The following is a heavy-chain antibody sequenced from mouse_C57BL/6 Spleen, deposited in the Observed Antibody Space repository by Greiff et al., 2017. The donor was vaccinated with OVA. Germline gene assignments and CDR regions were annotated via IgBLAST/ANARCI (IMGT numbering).Heavy chain of an antibody. D-gene: IGHD3-2*02. CDR1: GYAFTNYL. CDR2: INPGSGGT. V-gene: IGHV1-54*01. Sequence: QVQLQQSGAELVRPGTSVKVSCKASGYAFTNYLIEWVKQRPGQGLEWIGVINPGSGGTNYNEKFKGKATLTADKSSSTAYMQRSSLTSEDAAVYFGRRQEFRLGAYWGQGTLVTVSA. J-gene: IGHJ3*01. CDR3: RRQEFRLGAY.